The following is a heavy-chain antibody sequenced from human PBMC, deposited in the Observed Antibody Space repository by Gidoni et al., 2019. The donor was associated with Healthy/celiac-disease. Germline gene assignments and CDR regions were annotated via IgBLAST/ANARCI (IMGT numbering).Heavy chain of an antibody. CDR1: GFTFSSYG. D-gene: IGHD4-17*01. CDR3: ARDGDYGRTCDY. J-gene: IGHJ4*02. CDR2: IWYDGSNK. Sequence: QVQLVESGGGVVQPGRSLRLSCAASGFTFSSYGMHWVRQAPGKGLEWVAVIWYDGSNKYYADSVKGRFTISRDNSKNTLYLRMNSLRAEDTAVYYCARDGDYGRTCDYWGQGTLVTVSS. V-gene: IGHV3-33*01.